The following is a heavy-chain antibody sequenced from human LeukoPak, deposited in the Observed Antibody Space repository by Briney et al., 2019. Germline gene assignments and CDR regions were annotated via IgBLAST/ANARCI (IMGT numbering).Heavy chain of an antibody. CDR3: ARARGCSGGSCYLATGYYYYGMDV. Sequence: ASVKVSCKASGGTFSSYAISWVRQAPGQGLEWKGGIIPIFGTANYAQKFQGRVTITADESTGTAYMELSSLRSEDTAVYYCARARGCSGGSCYLATGYYYYGMDVWGKGTTVTVSS. V-gene: IGHV1-69*01. CDR1: GGTFSSYA. D-gene: IGHD2-15*01. CDR2: IIPIFGTA. J-gene: IGHJ6*04.